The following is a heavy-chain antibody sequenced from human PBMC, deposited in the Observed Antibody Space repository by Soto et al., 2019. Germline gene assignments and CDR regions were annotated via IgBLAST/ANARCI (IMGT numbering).Heavy chain of an antibody. V-gene: IGHV1-69*06. CDR1: SAIFSSNT. Sequence: QVQLVQSGTEVKKPGSSVRVSCQASSAIFSSNTISWLRQAPGQGPEWMGGITPVFDTLNYAQKFQGRVKIRAAKSTYKAYRGWRTRTSEETAVFYVGGGGGATGQFFLWGQGTQVTVSS. D-gene: IGHD1-1*01. CDR2: ITPVFDTL. CDR3: GGGGGATGQFFL. J-gene: IGHJ1*01.